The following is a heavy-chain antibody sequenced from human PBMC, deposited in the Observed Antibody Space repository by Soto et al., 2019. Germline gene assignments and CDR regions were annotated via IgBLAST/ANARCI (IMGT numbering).Heavy chain of an antibody. J-gene: IGHJ6*02. V-gene: IGHV1-18*01. CDR2: ISTYNGNT. CDR1: GYSFITYG. D-gene: IGHD6-6*01. Sequence: ASVKVSCKASGYSFITYGISWVRQAPGQGLEWMGWISTYNGNTKYAQKLQGRVTMTTDTSTTTGYMELRSLRSDDTAVYYCARDRPTSSIRARDYYYAMDVWGQGTTDTVSS. CDR3: ARDRPTSSIRARDYYYAMDV.